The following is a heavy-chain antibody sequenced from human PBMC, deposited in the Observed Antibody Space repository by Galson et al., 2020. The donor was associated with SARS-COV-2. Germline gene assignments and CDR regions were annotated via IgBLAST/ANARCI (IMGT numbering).Heavy chain of an antibody. Sequence: ETSETLSLTCAVYGGSFSGYYWSWIRQPPGKGLEWIGEINHSGSTNYNPSLKSRVTISVDTSKNQFSLKLSSVTAADTAVYYCARGLQGVHTAMTTYYYYGMDVWGQGTTVTVSS. CDR1: GGSFSGYY. CDR3: ARGLQGVHTAMTTYYYYGMDV. CDR2: INHSGST. D-gene: IGHD5-18*01. J-gene: IGHJ6*02. V-gene: IGHV4-34*01.